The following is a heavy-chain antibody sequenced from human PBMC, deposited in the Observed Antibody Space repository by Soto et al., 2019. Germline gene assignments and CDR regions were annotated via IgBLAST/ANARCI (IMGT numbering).Heavy chain of an antibody. Sequence: SETLSLTCTVSGGSISSYYWSWIRQPPGKGLEWIGYIYYSGSTNYNPSLKSRVTISVDTSKSQFSLKLSSVTAADTAVYYCARVPVYCSSTSCYTNYYYGMDVWGQGTTVTVSS. V-gene: IGHV4-59*01. CDR2: IYYSGST. D-gene: IGHD2-2*02. J-gene: IGHJ6*02. CDR1: GGSISSYY. CDR3: ARVPVYCSSTSCYTNYYYGMDV.